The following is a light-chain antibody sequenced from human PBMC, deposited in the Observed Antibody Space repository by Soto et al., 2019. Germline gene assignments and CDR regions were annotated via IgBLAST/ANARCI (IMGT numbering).Light chain of an antibody. Sequence: DIQMTQSPSSLSASVGDRVTITCQASQDISNYLNWYQQKPGKAPKLLIYDASNLETGVPSRFSGSGSVIDFTFTISSLQPEDIATYYCQQYDNLPLFTFGPGTKVDIK. CDR2: DAS. V-gene: IGKV1-33*01. CDR3: QQYDNLPLFT. J-gene: IGKJ3*01. CDR1: QDISNY.